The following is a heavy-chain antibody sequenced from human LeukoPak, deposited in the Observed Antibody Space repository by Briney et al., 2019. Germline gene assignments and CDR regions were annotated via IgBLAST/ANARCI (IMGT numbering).Heavy chain of an antibody. V-gene: IGHV3-21*01. Sequence: PGGSLRLSCAASGFTFSSYSMNWVRQAPGKGLEWVSSISSSSSYIYYADSVKGRFTISRDNAKNSLYLQMNSLRAEDTAVYYCARAPREWLLGYYFDYWGQGTLVTVSS. CDR2: ISSSSSYI. CDR3: ARAPREWLLGYYFDY. D-gene: IGHD3-3*01. J-gene: IGHJ4*02. CDR1: GFTFSSYS.